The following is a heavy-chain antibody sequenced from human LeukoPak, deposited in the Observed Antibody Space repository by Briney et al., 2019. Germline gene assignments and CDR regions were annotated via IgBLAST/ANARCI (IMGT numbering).Heavy chain of an antibody. CDR3: AMRLPQLDIVVVPAAISWFDP. D-gene: IGHD2-2*03. CDR2: IIPSFGSA. CDR1: GGTFSSYA. V-gene: IGHV1-69*05. J-gene: IGHJ5*02. Sequence: SVKVSCKASGGTFSSYAISWVRQAPGQGLEWMGWIIPSFGSANYAQKFKGRVTITTDESTSSAYMELSSLRAEDTAVYYCAMRLPQLDIVVVPAAISWFDPWGKGTLVTVS.